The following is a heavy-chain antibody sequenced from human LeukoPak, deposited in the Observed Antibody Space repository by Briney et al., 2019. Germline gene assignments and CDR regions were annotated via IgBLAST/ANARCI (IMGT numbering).Heavy chain of an antibody. V-gene: IGHV1-69*13. Sequence: ASVTVSCKASGGTFSSYAISWVRQAPGQGLEWMGGIIPIFGTANYAQKFQGRVTITADESTSTAYMELSSLRSEDTAVYYCAYCSSTSCYTDNWFDPWGQGTLVTVSS. CDR2: IIPIFGTA. CDR3: AYCSSTSCYTDNWFDP. J-gene: IGHJ5*02. D-gene: IGHD2-2*02. CDR1: GGTFSSYA.